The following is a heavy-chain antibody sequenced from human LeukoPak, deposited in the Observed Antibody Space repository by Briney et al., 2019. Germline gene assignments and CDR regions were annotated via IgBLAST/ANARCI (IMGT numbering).Heavy chain of an antibody. CDR3: AKALTSGWYLDAFNI. Sequence: GGSLRLSCAASGFTFSSCGMHWDRQAPGKGLEWVAVISYDGSNKYYADSVKGRFTISRDNSKNTLFLEMNSLRAEDTAVYYCAKALTSGWYLDAFNIWGQGTMVTVSS. CDR2: ISYDGSNK. D-gene: IGHD6-19*01. J-gene: IGHJ3*02. CDR1: GFTFSSCG. V-gene: IGHV3-30*18.